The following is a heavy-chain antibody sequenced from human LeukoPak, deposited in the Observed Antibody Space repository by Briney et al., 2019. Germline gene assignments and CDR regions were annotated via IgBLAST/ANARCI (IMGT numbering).Heavy chain of an antibody. CDR2: IYYSGST. CDR1: GGSISSSSYY. D-gene: IGHD5-18*01. J-gene: IGHJ4*02. V-gene: IGHV4-39*07. CDR3: ARGYSYPDY. Sequence: SETLSLTCTVSGGSISSSSYYWGWIRQPPGKGLKWIGSIYYSGSTYYNPSLKSRVTISVDTSKNQFSLRLSSVTAADTAVYYCARGYSYPDYWGQGTLVTVSS.